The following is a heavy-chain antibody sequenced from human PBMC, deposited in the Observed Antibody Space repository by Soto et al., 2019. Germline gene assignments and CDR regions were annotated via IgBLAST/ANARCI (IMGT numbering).Heavy chain of an antibody. CDR1: GFTFSSYW. CDR3: ATPLGPYYDFWSGYQTNGEHDAFDI. J-gene: IGHJ3*02. CDR2: INSDGSST. Sequence: EVQLVESGGGLVQPGGSLRLSCAASGFTFSSYWMHWVRQAPGKGLVWVSRINSDGSSTSYADYVKGRFTISRDNAKNTLYLQMNSLRAEDTAVYYCATPLGPYYDFWSGYQTNGEHDAFDIWGQGTMVTVSS. D-gene: IGHD3-3*01. V-gene: IGHV3-74*01.